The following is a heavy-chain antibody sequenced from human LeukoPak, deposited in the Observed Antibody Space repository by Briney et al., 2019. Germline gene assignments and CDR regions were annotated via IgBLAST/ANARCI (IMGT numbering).Heavy chain of an antibody. Sequence: SETLSLTCTVSGGSISSFYWSWIRQPPGKGLEWIGYIYYSGSTNYNPSLKSRVTITVDTSKNQFSLKLSSVTAADTAVYYCARHGTSGTNLNWFDPWGQGTLVTVSS. CDR2: IYYSGST. V-gene: IGHV4-59*01. J-gene: IGHJ5*02. CDR3: ARHGTSGTNLNWFDP. CDR1: GGSISSFY. D-gene: IGHD1-1*01.